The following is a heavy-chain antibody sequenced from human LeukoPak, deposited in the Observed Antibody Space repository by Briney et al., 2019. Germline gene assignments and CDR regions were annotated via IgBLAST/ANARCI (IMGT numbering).Heavy chain of an antibody. Sequence: PGGSLRLSCAASGFTVSNNYMTWVRQAPGRGLEWGGRIKSNANGGTTDYAAPVKGRFTISRDDSKNTLYLQMNSLKTEDTAVYYCTTNPYDFWSSQGFWGQGTMVTVSS. D-gene: IGHD3-3*01. CDR1: GFTVSNNY. CDR2: IKSNANGGTT. J-gene: IGHJ3*01. V-gene: IGHV3-15*01. CDR3: TTNPYDFWSSQGF.